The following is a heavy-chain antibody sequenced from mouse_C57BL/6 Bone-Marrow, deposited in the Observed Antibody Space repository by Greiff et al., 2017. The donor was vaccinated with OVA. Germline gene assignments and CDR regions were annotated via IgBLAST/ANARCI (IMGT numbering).Heavy chain of an antibody. J-gene: IGHJ2*01. CDR1: GYSITSGYY. CDR3: AREMYYFDY. Sequence: ESGPGLVKPSQSLSLTCSVSGYSITSGYYWYWIRQFPGNKLEWMGYISYDGSNNYNPSLKNRITITRDTSKNQFFLKLNSVTTEDTATYYCAREMYYFDYWGQGTTLTVSS. CDR2: ISYDGSN. V-gene: IGHV3-6*01.